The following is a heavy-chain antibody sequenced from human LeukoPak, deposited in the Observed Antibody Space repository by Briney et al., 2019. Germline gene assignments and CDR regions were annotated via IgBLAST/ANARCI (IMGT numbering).Heavy chain of an antibody. CDR3: ATGIGFWSGYYAD. Sequence: GASVKVSCKASGYTFTSYYMHWVRQAPGQGLEWMGGIIPIFGTANYAQKFQGRVTITADKSTSTAYMELSSLRSEDTAVYYCATGIGFWSGYYADWGQGTLVTVSS. J-gene: IGHJ4*02. D-gene: IGHD3-3*01. CDR1: GYTFTSYY. V-gene: IGHV1-69*06. CDR2: IIPIFGTA.